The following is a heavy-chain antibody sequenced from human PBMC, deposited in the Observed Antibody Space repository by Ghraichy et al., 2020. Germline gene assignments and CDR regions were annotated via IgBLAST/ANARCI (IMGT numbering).Heavy chain of an antibody. J-gene: IGHJ3*02. CDR1: GFSLSTGGVG. Sequence: SGPTLVKPTQTLTLTCNFSGFSLSTGGVGVGWIRQPPGKALEWLALIYWNDDKRYSPSLKSRLTITKDTSKNQVVLTMTNMDPVDTATYYSAVEMATGRAFDIWGQGTMVTVSS. CDR2: IYWNDDK. V-gene: IGHV2-5*01. CDR3: AVEMATGRAFDI. D-gene: IGHD5-24*01.